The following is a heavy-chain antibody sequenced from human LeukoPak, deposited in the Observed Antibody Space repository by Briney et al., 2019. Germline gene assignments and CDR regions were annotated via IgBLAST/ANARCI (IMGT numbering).Heavy chain of an antibody. CDR1: GFTFSSYW. V-gene: IGHV3-74*01. Sequence: GGSLRLSCAASGFTFSSYWMHWVRQAPGKGLVWVSRINTDGSSTSYADSVEGRFTISRDNAKNTLYLQMNSLRAEDTAVYYCARVRPPLTLAAPPRAFDIWAKGQWSPSLQ. CDR2: INTDGSST. CDR3: ARVRPPLTLAAPPRAFDI. J-gene: IGHJ3*02. D-gene: IGHD6-6*01.